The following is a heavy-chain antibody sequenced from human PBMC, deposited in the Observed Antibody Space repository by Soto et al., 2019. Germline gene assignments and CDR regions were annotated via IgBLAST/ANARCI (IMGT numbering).Heavy chain of an antibody. CDR1: GFPLSDYG. CDR3: ASERGISYFDY. J-gene: IGHJ4*02. Sequence: QVQLVESGGGVVQPGRSLRLSCAVSGFPLSDYGMHWVRQAPGKGLEWVAVIWYDESKKYYADSVKGRFTISRDNSKNTLYLQMNSLRAEDTAVYYCASERGISYFDYWGQGTLVTVSS. CDR2: IWYDESKK. D-gene: IGHD1-26*01. V-gene: IGHV3-33*01.